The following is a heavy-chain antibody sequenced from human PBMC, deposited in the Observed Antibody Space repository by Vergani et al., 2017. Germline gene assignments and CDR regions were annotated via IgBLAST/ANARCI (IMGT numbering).Heavy chain of an antibody. CDR1: GFTFSSYA. D-gene: IGHD3-22*01. J-gene: IGHJ4*02. CDR3: AKARRIYDSSGYFDY. Sequence: EVQLLESGGGLVQPGGSLRLSCAASGFTFSSYAMSWVRQAPGKGLVWVSAISGSGGSTYYADSVKGRFTISRDNSKNTLYLQMNSLRAEDTAVYYCAKARRIYDSSGYFDYWGQGTLVTVSS. CDR2: ISGSGGST. V-gene: IGHV3-23*01.